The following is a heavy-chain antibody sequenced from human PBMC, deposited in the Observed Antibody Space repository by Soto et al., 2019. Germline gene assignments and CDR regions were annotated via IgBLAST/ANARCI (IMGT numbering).Heavy chain of an antibody. CDR2: IYSGGST. D-gene: IGHD6-19*01. CDR3: ARDSSGWLNAFDI. J-gene: IGHJ3*02. CDR1: GFTVSSNY. Sequence: GESLKISCAASGFTVSSNYMSWVRQAPGKGLEWVSVIYSGGSTYYADSVKGRFTISRDNSKNTLYLQMNSLRAEDTAVYYCARDSSGWLNAFDIWGQGTMVTVSS. V-gene: IGHV3-66*01.